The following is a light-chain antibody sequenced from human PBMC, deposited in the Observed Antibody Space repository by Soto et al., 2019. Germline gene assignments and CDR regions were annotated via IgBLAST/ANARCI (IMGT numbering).Light chain of an antibody. J-gene: IGLJ3*02. CDR3: AAWDDSLNGVL. V-gene: IGLV2-8*01. Sequence: QSALTQPPSASGSPGQTVTISCTGTSSDVGGYDYVSWYQQHPGEAPKLIIYEVTKRPSGVPDRFSDSKSGTSASLAISGLQSEDEADYYCAAWDDSLNGVLFGGGTKLTVL. CDR2: EVT. CDR1: SSDVGGYDY.